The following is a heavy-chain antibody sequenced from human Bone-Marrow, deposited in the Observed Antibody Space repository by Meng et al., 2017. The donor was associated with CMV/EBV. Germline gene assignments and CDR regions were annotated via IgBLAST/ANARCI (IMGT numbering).Heavy chain of an antibody. V-gene: IGHV4-34*01. J-gene: IGHJ5*02. CDR1: GGSFSGYY. CDR2: INHSGST. Sequence: SETLSLTCAVYGGSFSGYYWSWIRQPPGKGLEWIGEINHSGSTNYNPSLKSRVTISVDTSKNQFSLKLSSVTAADTAVYYCARATLIIAARRNWFDPWGQGNLVTVSS. CDR3: ARATLIIAARRNWFDP. D-gene: IGHD6-6*01.